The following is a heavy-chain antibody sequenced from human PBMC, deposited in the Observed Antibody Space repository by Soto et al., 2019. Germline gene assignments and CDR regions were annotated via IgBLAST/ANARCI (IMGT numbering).Heavy chain of an antibody. D-gene: IGHD2-2*01. J-gene: IGHJ4*02. CDR1: GGSISSYY. CDR3: ARLPLGYCSSTSCYAREFDY. V-gene: IGHV4-59*08. Sequence: SETLSLTCTVSGGSISSYYWSWIRQPPGKGLEWIGYIYYSGSTNYNPSLKSRVTLSVDTSKNQFSLKLSSVTAADTAVYYCARLPLGYCSSTSCYAREFDYWGQGTLVTVSS. CDR2: IYYSGST.